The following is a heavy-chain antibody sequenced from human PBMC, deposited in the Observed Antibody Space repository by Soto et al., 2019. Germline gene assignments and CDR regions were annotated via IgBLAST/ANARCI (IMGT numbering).Heavy chain of an antibody. CDR3: AKAALTSDFRTGYFDC. J-gene: IGHJ4*02. CDR2: ITTVGGNA. D-gene: IGHD3-3*01. Sequence: GGSLRLSCAASGFTFSNYAMSWVRQAPGKGLEWVSSITTVGGNANYADSVKGRFTISRDNSRNTLYLQMNNLRAEDTAVLYCAKAALTSDFRTGYFDCWGQGTLVTVSS. CDR1: GFTFSNYA. V-gene: IGHV3-23*01.